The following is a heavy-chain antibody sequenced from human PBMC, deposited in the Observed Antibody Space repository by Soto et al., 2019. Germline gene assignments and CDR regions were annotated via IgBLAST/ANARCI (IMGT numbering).Heavy chain of an antibody. CDR2: IYYSGST. CDR3: ARAKRLVTVTTSWFDP. V-gene: IGHV4-30-4*01. Sequence: QVQLQESGPGLVKPSQTLSLTCTVSGGSINSGDYYWSWIRQPPGKGLEWIGYIYYSGSTYYNPSLKSRVSISADTSKNQFSLKLSAVTAADTAVYYCARAKRLVTVTTSWFDPWGQGTLVTVSS. D-gene: IGHD4-17*01. J-gene: IGHJ5*02. CDR1: GGSINSGDYY.